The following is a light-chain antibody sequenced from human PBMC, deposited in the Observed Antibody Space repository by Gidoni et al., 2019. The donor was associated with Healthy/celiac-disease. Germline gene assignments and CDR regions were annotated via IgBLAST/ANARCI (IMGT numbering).Light chain of an antibody. J-gene: IGLJ3*02. Sequence: QSALTQPRSVSASPGQSVTISCTGTSSDVGGYNYVSWYQQHPGKAPKLMIYDVSKRPSGVPDLFSGSKSGNTASLTISGLQAEDEADYYCCSYAGSYTWVFGGGTKLTVL. CDR1: SSDVGGYNY. CDR2: DVS. CDR3: CSYAGSYTWV. V-gene: IGLV2-11*01.